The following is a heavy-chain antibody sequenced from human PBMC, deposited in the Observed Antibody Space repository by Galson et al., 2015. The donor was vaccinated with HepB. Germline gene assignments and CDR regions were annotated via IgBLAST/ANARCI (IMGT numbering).Heavy chain of an antibody. Sequence: LRLSCAASGFTFTSYGMHWVRQAPGKGLEWVSFIRFDGSKRYYQDSVKGRFTISRDDSKKTLSLQMDSLRTEDTAVYYCAKALAATVTNPMTNWGQGTLVIVSS. D-gene: IGHD6-13*01. V-gene: IGHV3-30*02. CDR3: AKALAATVTNPMTN. CDR2: IRFDGSKR. J-gene: IGHJ4*02. CDR1: GFTFTSYG.